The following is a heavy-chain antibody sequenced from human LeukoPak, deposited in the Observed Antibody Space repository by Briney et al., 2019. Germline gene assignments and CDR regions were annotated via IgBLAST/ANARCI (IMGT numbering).Heavy chain of an antibody. D-gene: IGHD1-26*01. CDR3: AKGQSGSYYLGRAFDI. CDR2: ISGSGGST. V-gene: IGHV3-23*01. CDR1: GFTFSTYA. Sequence: SGGSLRLSCAASGFTFSTYAMSWVRQAPGKGLEWVSAISGSGGSTYYADSVKGRFTISRDNSKNTLYLQMNSLRAEDTAVYYCAKGQSGSYYLGRAFDIWGQGTMVTVSS. J-gene: IGHJ3*02.